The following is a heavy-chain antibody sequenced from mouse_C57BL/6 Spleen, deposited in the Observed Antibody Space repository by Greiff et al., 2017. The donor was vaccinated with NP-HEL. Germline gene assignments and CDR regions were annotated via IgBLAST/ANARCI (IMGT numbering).Heavy chain of an antibody. CDR1: GFTFSSYA. V-gene: IGHV5-4*01. CDR3: AREDGNYLYWYFDV. Sequence: EVKLVESGGGLVKPGGSLKLSCAASGFTFSSYAMSWVRQTPEKRLEWVATISDGGSYTYYPDNVKGRFTISRDNAKNTLYLQMSHLKSEDTAMYYCAREDGNYLYWYFDVWGTGTTVTVSS. J-gene: IGHJ1*03. D-gene: IGHD2-1*01. CDR2: ISDGGSYT.